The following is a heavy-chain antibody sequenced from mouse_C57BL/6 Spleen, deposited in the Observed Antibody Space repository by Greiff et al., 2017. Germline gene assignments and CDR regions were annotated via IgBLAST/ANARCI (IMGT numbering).Heavy chain of an antibody. D-gene: IGHD1-1*01. V-gene: IGHV1-26*01. CDR3: ARDYGFDV. CDR2: INPNNGGT. J-gene: IGHJ1*03. CDR1: GYTFTDYY. Sequence: VQLQQSGPELVKPGASVKISCKASGYTFTDYYMNWVKQSHGKSLEWIGDINPNNGGTSYNQKFKGKATLTVDKSSSTAYMELRSLTSEDSAVYYCARDYGFDVWGTGTTVTVAS.